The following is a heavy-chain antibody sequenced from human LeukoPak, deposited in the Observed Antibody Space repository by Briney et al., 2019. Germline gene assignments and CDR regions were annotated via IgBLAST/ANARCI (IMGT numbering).Heavy chain of an antibody. Sequence: SGPTLVKPTQTLTLTSTFSGFSLSTSGMRVSWIRQPPGKALEWLARIDWDDDKFYSTSLKTRLTISKDTSKNQVVPTMTNMDPVDTATYYCALKGFCRGGSCAQYYFDYWGQGTLVTVSS. D-gene: IGHD2-15*01. J-gene: IGHJ4*02. V-gene: IGHV2-70*04. CDR1: GFSLSTSGMR. CDR2: IDWDDDK. CDR3: ALKGFCRGGSCAQYYFDY.